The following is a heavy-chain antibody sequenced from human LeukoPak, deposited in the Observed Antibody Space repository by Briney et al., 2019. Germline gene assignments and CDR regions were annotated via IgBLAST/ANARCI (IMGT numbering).Heavy chain of an antibody. Sequence: PSETLSLTCSVSSGSIRSYYWGWVRQPPGKGLEWIGRIYTTGTTQYNPSLKSRVTMSVDTSTNQFSLNLRSMTAADTAVYHCGRQGYTASYYFFDYGSQGTLVAVS. D-gene: IGHD1-26*01. CDR1: SGSIRSYY. CDR2: IYTTGTT. J-gene: IGHJ4*02. CDR3: GRQGYTASYYFFDY. V-gene: IGHV4-4*07.